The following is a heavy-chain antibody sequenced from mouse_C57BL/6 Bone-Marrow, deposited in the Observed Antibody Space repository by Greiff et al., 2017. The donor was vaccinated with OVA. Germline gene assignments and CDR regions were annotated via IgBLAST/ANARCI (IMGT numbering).Heavy chain of an antibody. Sequence: VQLQQPGAELVMPGASVKLSCKASGYTFTSYWMHWVKQRPGQGLEWIGEIDPSDSYTNYNQKFKGKSTLTVDKSSSTAYMQLSSLTSEDSAVYYCARRGAYYYGSSGYFDVWGTGTTVTVSS. CDR3: ARRGAYYYGSSGYFDV. J-gene: IGHJ1*03. CDR1: GYTFTSYW. V-gene: IGHV1-69*01. CDR2: IDPSDSYT. D-gene: IGHD1-1*01.